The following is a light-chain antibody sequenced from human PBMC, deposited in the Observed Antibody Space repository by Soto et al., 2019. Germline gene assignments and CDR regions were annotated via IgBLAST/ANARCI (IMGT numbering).Light chain of an antibody. J-gene: IGLJ2*01. Sequence: QSVLTQPASVSGSPGQSITISCIGTSSDIGASKYVSWYRQNPGKAPRFIMNAVSNRPSGVSSRFSGSKSGNTASLHISGLQAEDEADYYCCSYTNLATLTVVFGGGTKLTVL. V-gene: IGLV2-14*01. CDR2: AVS. CDR3: CSYTNLATLTVV. CDR1: SSDIGASKY.